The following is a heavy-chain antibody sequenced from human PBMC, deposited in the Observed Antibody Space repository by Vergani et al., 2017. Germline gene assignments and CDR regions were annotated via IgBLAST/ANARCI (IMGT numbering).Heavy chain of an antibody. CDR3: ASYYYGSGSDAFDI. J-gene: IGHJ3*02. Sequence: QLQLQESGPGLVKPSETLSLTCTVSGGSISSSSYYWGWIRQPPGKGLEWIGSIYYRGSTYYNPSLESRVTISVDTSKNEFSLKLSSVTAADTAEYYCASYYYGSGSDAFDIWGQGTMVTVSS. V-gene: IGHV4-39*07. CDR2: IYYRGST. D-gene: IGHD3-10*01. CDR1: GGSISSSSYY.